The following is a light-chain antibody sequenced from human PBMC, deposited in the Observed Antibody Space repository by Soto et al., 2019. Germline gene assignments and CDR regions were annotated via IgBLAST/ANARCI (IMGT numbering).Light chain of an antibody. J-gene: IGKJ5*01. CDR3: QQSYSSLT. CDR1: QSVSSD. V-gene: IGKV3-15*01. CDR2: GAS. Sequence: IVMTQSPAALSVSHGERATLSCRASQSVSSDLAWYHQKPGQAPRLLIYGASTRATGIPARFSGSGSGTDFTLTISSLQPEDFATYYCQQSYSSLTSAQGTRLEI.